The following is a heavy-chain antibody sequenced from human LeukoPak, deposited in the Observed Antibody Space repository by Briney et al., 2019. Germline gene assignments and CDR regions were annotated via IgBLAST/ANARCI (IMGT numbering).Heavy chain of an antibody. Sequence: EASVKVSCKASGGTFSSYAISWVRQAPGQGREWMGGIIPIFGTANYAQKFQGRVTITTDESTSTAYMELSSLRSENTAVYDCARPGEQYFWGSYHYWGQGTLVTVSS. CDR2: IIPIFGTA. J-gene: IGHJ4*02. CDR1: GGTFSSYA. D-gene: IGHD3-16*02. V-gene: IGHV1-69*05. CDR3: ARPGEQYFWGSYHY.